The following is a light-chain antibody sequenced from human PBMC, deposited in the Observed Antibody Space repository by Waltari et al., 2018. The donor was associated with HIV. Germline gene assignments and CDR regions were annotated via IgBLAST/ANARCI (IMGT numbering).Light chain of an antibody. CDR2: EVI. Sequence: QSALTQPPSVSGSPGQSVTSSDVGAYDRISWYHQPPGTAPKLMIYEVIYRPSGVPDRFSGSKSGNTASLTISGLQAEDEGDYYCSSYTSSNIYVFGTATTVTVL. V-gene: IGLV2-18*02. CDR3: SSYTSSNIYV. J-gene: IGLJ1*01. CDR1: SDVGAYDR.